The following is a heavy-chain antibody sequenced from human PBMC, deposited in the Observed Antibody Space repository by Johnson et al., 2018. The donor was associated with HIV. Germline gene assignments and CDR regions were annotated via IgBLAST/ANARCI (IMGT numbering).Heavy chain of an antibody. V-gene: IGHV3-66*02. D-gene: IGHD6-6*01. Sequence: VQLVESGGGLVQPGGSLGLSCAASGFNISNNYMSWVRQATGKGLEWVSVIYSGGSTYYADSVRGRFTISRDNSRNTVSLQMIILRPKDTAMYYCVSGVTARAPLLIWGQGTMVTVSS. CDR2: IYSGGST. CDR1: GFNISNNY. J-gene: IGHJ3*02. CDR3: VSGVTARAPLLI.